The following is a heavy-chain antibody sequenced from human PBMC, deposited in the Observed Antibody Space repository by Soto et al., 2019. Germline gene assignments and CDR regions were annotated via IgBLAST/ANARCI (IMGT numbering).Heavy chain of an antibody. J-gene: IGHJ5*02. CDR2: INHSGST. D-gene: IGHD5-12*01. Sequence: QVQLQQWGAGLLKPSETLSLTCAVYGGSFSGYYWSWTRQPPGKGLEWIGEINHSGSTNYNPSLKRRVTTSVDTDKNQFTLRLSSVTAAATAVYYCARTTKRWLPTTPHLFDPWGQGTLVTVSS. CDR3: ARTTKRWLPTTPHLFDP. CDR1: GGSFSGYY. V-gene: IGHV4-34*01.